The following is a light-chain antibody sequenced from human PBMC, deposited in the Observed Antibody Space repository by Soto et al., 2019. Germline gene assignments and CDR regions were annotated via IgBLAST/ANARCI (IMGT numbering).Light chain of an antibody. J-gene: IGKJ1*01. CDR3: QQYGSSRWT. V-gene: IGKV3-20*01. CDR2: GAS. CDR1: QSVSSIY. Sequence: EIVLTQSPGTLSLSPGERATLSCRASQSVSSIYLAWYQQKPGQAPRLLIYGASSRATGIPDRFSCSGSRTDFNLTICRLEPEDFTVYYCQQYGSSRWTFGQGTKVEI.